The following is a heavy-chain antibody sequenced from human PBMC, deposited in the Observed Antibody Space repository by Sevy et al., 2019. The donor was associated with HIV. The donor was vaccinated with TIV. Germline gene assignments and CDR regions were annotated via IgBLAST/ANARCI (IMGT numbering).Heavy chain of an antibody. CDR2: ISYDGSNK. CDR3: VKPDRGGYCSSTSCAWFDY. Sequence: GGSLRLSCAASGFTFSSYGMHWVRQAPGKGLEWVAVISYDGSNKYYADSVKGRFTISRDNSKNTLYLQMNSLRAEDTAVYYCVKPDRGGYCSSTSCAWFDYWGQGTLVTVSS. CDR1: GFTFSSYG. V-gene: IGHV3-30*18. J-gene: IGHJ4*02. D-gene: IGHD2-2*01.